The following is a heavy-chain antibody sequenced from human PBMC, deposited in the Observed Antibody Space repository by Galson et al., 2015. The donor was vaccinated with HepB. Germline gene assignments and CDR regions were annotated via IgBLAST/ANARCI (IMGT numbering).Heavy chain of an antibody. CDR3: ARHGNIVVVVAATGFDP. Sequence: ETLSLTCGVSGGSISSSNHFWGWIRQPPGKGLEWIGSIYYSGDSYYNPSLKSRVAISIDTSKNQFSLELSSVTAADAAVYYCARHGNIVVVVAATGFDPWGQGTLVIVSS. D-gene: IGHD2-15*01. CDR2: IYYSGDS. J-gene: IGHJ5*02. V-gene: IGHV4-39*01. CDR1: GGSISSSNHF.